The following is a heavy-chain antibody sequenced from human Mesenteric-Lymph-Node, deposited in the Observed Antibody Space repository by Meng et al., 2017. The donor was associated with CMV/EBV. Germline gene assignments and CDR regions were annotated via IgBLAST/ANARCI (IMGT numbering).Heavy chain of an antibody. D-gene: IGHD5-18*01. CDR3: AREKGGYSYGPPFDY. V-gene: IGHV1-69*05. CDR2: IIPIFGTA. J-gene: IGHJ4*02. Sequence: SVKVSCKASGGTFSSYAISWVRQAPGQGLEWMGGIIPIFGTANYAQKFQGRVTITTDESTSTAYMELSSLRSEDTAVYYCAREKGGYSYGPPFDYWGQGTLVTVSS. CDR1: GGTFSSYA.